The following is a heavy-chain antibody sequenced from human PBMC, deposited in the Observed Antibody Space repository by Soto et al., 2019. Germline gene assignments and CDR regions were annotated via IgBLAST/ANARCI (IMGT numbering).Heavy chain of an antibody. CDR1: GYTFTGYY. CDR3: ARDLAYYYRSVSLYGMDV. V-gene: IGHV1-2*04. D-gene: IGHD3-10*01. Sequence: ASVQVSSNASGYTFTGYYMHWERQAQGQGLEWMGWINSNSGGTNYAQKLQGWVIMTRDTSISTAYMQLCRRGCDDQAVSYCARDLAYYYRSVSLYGMDVWGQGTTFTVSS. J-gene: IGHJ6*02. CDR2: INSNSGGT.